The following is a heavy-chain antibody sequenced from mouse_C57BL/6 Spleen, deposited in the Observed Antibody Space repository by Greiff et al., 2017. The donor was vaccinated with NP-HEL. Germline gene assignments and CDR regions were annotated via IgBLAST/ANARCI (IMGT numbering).Heavy chain of an antibody. V-gene: IGHV14-4*01. J-gene: IGHJ4*01. CDR1: GFNIKDDY. Sequence: EVQLQQSGAELVRPGASVKLSCTASGFNIKDDYMHWVKQRPEQGLEWIGWIDPVHGDTEYASKFQGKATITADTSSNTAYLQLSSLASEDAAVYYCTCLRQGYYYGMDYWGQGTSVTVSS. CDR2: IDPVHGDT. D-gene: IGHD3-2*01. CDR3: TCLRQGYYYGMDY.